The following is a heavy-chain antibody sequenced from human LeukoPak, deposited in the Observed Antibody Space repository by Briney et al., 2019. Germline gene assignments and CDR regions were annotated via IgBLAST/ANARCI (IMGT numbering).Heavy chain of an antibody. V-gene: IGHV3-23*01. CDR2: ISGTGGHT. CDR1: GFTYSSCA. J-gene: IGHJ3*02. Sequence: PGASLRLSCAASGFTYSSCAMSWVRQPPGKGLXXXXAISGTGGHTYYADSVKGRFTISRDNSKNTQYLQMNSLRADDTAVYYCAKRVGANHDAFDMWGQGTMVTVSS. D-gene: IGHD1-26*01. CDR3: AKRVGANHDAFDM.